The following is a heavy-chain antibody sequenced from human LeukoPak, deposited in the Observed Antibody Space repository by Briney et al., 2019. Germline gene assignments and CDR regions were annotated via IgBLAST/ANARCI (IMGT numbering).Heavy chain of an antibody. V-gene: IGHV3-9*01. CDR3: ARDSSGYQ. CDR2: ISWNSGSI. J-gene: IGHJ4*02. CDR1: GFTFDDYA. D-gene: IGHD3-22*01. Sequence: GGSLRLPCAASGFTFDDYAMYWVRQAPGKGLEWVSGISWNSGSIGYADSVKGRFTISRDNAKNSLYLQMNSLRAEDTAVYYCARDSSGYQWGQGTLVTVSS.